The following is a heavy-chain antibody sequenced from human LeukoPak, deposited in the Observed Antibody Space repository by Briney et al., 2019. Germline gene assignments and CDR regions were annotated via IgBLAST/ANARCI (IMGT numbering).Heavy chain of an antibody. CDR1: GFTFSSYD. CDR3: ARDAGGYYYGSGQGAFDI. V-gene: IGHV3-13*01. J-gene: IGHJ3*02. D-gene: IGHD3-10*01. Sequence: GGSLTLSCAASGFTFSSYDMHWVRQATGKGLEWVSAIGTAGDTYYPGSVKGRFTISRENAKNSLYLQMNSLRAGDTAVYYCARDAGGYYYGSGQGAFDIWGQGTMVTVSP. CDR2: IGTAGDT.